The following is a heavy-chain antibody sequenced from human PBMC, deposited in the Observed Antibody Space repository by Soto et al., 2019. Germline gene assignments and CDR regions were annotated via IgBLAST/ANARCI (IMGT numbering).Heavy chain of an antibody. V-gene: IGHV1-18*01. CDR3: ARDYTVTTTSYYYYYMDV. J-gene: IGHJ6*03. D-gene: IGHD4-17*01. Sequence: QVQLVQSGAEVKKPGASVKVSCKASGYTFTSYGISWVRQAPGQGLEWMGWISAYNGNTNYAQKLQGRVTMTTDTSTSTAYMELRSLRSDDTAVYYWARDYTVTTTSYYYYYMDVWGKGTTVTVSS. CDR2: ISAYNGNT. CDR1: GYTFTSYG.